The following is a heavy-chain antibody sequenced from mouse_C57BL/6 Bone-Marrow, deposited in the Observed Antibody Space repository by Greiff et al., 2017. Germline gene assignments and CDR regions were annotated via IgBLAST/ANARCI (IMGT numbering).Heavy chain of an antibody. CDR3: ARWGNYGAWFSY. CDR2: IYTGSGYT. CDR1: GYTFTSYG. V-gene: IGHV1-58*01. Sequence: EVQLQQSGAELVRPGSSVKMSCKTSGYTFTSYGINWVKQRPGQGLEWIGYIYTGSGYTEYNEKFKGKATLTADTSSNTAYLQLSSLTSEDSAIYFCARWGNYGAWFSYWGQGTLVTVSA. J-gene: IGHJ3*01. D-gene: IGHD2-1*01.